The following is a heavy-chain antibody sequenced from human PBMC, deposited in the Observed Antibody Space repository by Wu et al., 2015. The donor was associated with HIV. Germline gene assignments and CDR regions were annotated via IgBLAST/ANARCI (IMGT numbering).Heavy chain of an antibody. CDR1: GYPFTNYY. D-gene: IGHD6-13*01. J-gene: IGHJ4*02. Sequence: QVQLVQSGAEVKKPGASVKVSCQTSGYPFTNYYIHWVRQAPGQGLEWAGGIIPLFESATYAPRFHGRAKITSDASTSTAYMEVTGLTYEDTAMYYCARGFSSTWYDRFDLWGQGTLVTVSS. CDR3: ARGFSSTWYDRFDL. CDR2: IIPLFESA. V-gene: IGHV1-69*01.